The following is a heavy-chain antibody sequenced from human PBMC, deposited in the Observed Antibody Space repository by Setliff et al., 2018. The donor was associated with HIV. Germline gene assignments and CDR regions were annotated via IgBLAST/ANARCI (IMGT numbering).Heavy chain of an antibody. V-gene: IGHV4-34*01. Sequence: SETLSLTCAVYGGSFSGYYWGWIRQPPGKGLEWIGSIYHSGSTYYNPSLKSRVTISVGTSTNQYSLKLSSVTAADTAVYYCARATATYWYSIPRDYIYHMDVWGEGTTVTVSS. D-gene: IGHD2-8*02. J-gene: IGHJ6*03. CDR3: ARATATYWYSIPRDYIYHMDV. CDR1: GGSFSGYY. CDR2: IYHSGST.